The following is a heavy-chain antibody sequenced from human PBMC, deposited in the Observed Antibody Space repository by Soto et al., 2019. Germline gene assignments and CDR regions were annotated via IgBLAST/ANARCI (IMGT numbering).Heavy chain of an antibody. J-gene: IGHJ6*03. CDR3: ARGTGSHYYYYYMDV. D-gene: IGHD3-10*01. Sequence: QVQLVQSGAEVKKPGASVKVSCKASGYTFTSYAMHWLRQAPGQRLEWMGWINAGNGNTKYSQKFQGRVTITKDTSASTAYMELSSLRSEDTAVYYCARGTGSHYYYYYMDVWGKGTTVTVSS. V-gene: IGHV1-3*01. CDR2: INAGNGNT. CDR1: GYTFTSYA.